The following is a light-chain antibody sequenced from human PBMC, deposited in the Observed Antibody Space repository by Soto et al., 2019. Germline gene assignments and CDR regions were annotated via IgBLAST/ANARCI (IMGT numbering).Light chain of an antibody. J-gene: IGLJ2*01. Sequence: QAVVTQEPSLTVSPGGTVTLTCGSSTGAVTSGHYPYWFQQKPGQAPRTLIYDTSNKHSWTPARFSGSLLGGKAALTLSGAQPEDEAEYYRLLSYSGARGGVFGGGTKLTVL. CDR3: LLSYSGARGGV. CDR1: TGAVTSGHY. CDR2: DTS. V-gene: IGLV7-46*01.